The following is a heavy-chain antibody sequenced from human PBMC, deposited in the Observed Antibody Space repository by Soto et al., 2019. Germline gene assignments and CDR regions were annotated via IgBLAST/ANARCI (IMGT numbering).Heavy chain of an antibody. CDR2: VKGSGPT. D-gene: IGHD1-1*01. Sequence: QVQLQQWGTGLLKPSETLSLTCGVNGGYFSGYYWTWIRQSPGKGLEWIGEVKGSGPTNYNPSLFDRATISADTSTNQFSLELNSVTAADTAVYFCARGREKRSYWIWFFDVWSAGTLVTVSS. CDR1: GGYFSGYY. CDR3: ARGREKRSYWIWFFDV. J-gene: IGHJ2*01. V-gene: IGHV4-34*02.